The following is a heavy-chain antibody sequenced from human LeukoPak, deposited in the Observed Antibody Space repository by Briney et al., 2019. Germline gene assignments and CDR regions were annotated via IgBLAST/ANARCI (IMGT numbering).Heavy chain of an antibody. CDR1: GYTFTSYY. CDR2: INPSGGST. Sequence: GASVKVSCKXSGYTFTSYYMHWVRQAPGQGLEWMGIINPSGGSTSYAQKFQGRVTMTRDTSTSTVYMELSSLRSEDTAVYYCARDPSTVVNRYYYYMDVWGKGTTVTVSS. J-gene: IGHJ6*03. CDR3: ARDPSTVVNRYYYYMDV. V-gene: IGHV1-46*03. D-gene: IGHD4-23*01.